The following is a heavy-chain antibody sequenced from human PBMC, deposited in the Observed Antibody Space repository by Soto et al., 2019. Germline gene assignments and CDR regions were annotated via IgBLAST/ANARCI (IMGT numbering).Heavy chain of an antibody. CDR2: INPSGATT. CDR3: AKRLQPAVGPFDC. J-gene: IGHJ4*02. V-gene: IGHV3-23*01. CDR1: GFTFSSYT. Sequence: LRLSCAASGFTFSSYTMTWVRQAPGEGPEWVSIINPSGATTYYAGSVKGRFTISRDNSKNTLYLQMNSLRADDAAVYYCAKRLQPAVGPFDCWGLGTLVTVSS. D-gene: IGHD2-15*01.